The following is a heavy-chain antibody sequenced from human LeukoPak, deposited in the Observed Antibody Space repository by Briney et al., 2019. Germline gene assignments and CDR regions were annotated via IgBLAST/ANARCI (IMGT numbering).Heavy chain of an antibody. CDR2: MYSGGTT. J-gene: IGHJ3*02. V-gene: IGHV4-59*01. D-gene: IGHD6-13*01. CDR3: ARHSGHSSTNDALDI. CDR1: DGSINGYY. Sequence: ASETLSLTCTVSDGSINGYYWSWIRQPPGKGLDWIGYMYSGGTTNYSPSLKSRVTISEDMSKNQFSLKLTSVTAADTAVYYCARHSGHSSTNDALDIWGQGTMVIVSS.